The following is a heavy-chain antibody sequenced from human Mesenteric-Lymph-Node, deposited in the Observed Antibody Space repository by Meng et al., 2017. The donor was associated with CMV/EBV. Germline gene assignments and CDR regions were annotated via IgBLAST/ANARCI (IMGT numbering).Heavy chain of an antibody. CDR1: GGTFSSYA. CDR2: IIPILGIA. D-gene: IGHD5-12*01. V-gene: IGHV1-69*10. J-gene: IGHJ3*02. CDR3: ASNRGLIYSGYDPFWAFDI. Sequence: SVKVSCKASGGTFSSYAISWVRQAPGQGLEWMGGIIPILGIANYAQKFQGRVTITADKSTSTAYMELSSLRSEDTAVYYCASNRGLIYSGYDPFWAFDIWGQGTMVTVSS.